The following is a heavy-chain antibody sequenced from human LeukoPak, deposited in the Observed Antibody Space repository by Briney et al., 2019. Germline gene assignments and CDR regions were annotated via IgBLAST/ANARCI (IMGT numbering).Heavy chain of an antibody. CDR2: IYHSGST. D-gene: IGHD4-17*01. V-gene: IGHV4-30-2*01. CDR1: GGSISSGGYS. J-gene: IGHJ1*01. CDR3: ARESDYGDYSFQH. Sequence: PSETLSLTCAVSGGSISSGGYSWSWIRQPPGKGLEWIGYIYHSGSTYYNPSLKSRVTISVDRSKNQFSLKLSSVTAADTAVYYCARESDYGDYSFQHWGQGTLVTVSS.